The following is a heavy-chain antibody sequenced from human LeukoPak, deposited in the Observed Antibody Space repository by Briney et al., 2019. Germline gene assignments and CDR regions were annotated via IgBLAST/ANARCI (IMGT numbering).Heavy chain of an antibody. V-gene: IGHV7-4-1*02. D-gene: IGHD3-22*01. CDR2: INTNTGNP. CDR3: ARDSWDWADSSGSDG. CDR1: GYTCTSYA. Sequence: ASVKVSCKASGYTCTSYAMNWVRQAPGQGVEWMGWINTNTGNPTYAQGFTGRFVFSLDTSVSTAYLQISSLKAEDTAVYYCARDSWDWADSSGSDGWGQGTLVTVSS. J-gene: IGHJ5*02.